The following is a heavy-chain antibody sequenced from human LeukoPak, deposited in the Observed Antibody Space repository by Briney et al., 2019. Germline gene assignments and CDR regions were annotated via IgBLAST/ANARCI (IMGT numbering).Heavy chain of an antibody. D-gene: IGHD3-10*01. J-gene: IGHJ6*03. CDR2: INHSGST. CDR1: GGSFSGFY. CDR3: ARGDTLVRGVHMDV. Sequence: PSETLSLTCAVYGGSFSGFYWTWIRQPPGKGLEWIGEINHSGSTNYNPSLKSRVTMSVDTTTNQFSLTLCSVTAADTAVYYCARGDTLVRGVHMDVWGKGTTVTVSS. V-gene: IGHV4-34*01.